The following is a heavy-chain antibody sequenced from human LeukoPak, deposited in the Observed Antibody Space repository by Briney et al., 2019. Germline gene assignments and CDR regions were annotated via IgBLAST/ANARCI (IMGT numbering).Heavy chain of an antibody. D-gene: IGHD3-16*01. CDR1: GFTFSSYS. J-gene: IGHJ5*02. CDR2: ISSSSSTI. V-gene: IGHV3-48*02. Sequence: GGSLRLSCAASGFTFSSYSMNWVRQAPGKGLEWVSYISSSSSTIYYADSVKGRFTISRDNAKNSLYLQMNSLRDEDTAVYYCARTRYDYVWGSPNWFDPWGQGTLVTVPS. CDR3: ARTRYDYVWGSPNWFDP.